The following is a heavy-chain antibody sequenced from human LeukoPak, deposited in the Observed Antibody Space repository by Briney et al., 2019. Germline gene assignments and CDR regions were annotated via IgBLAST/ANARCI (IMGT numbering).Heavy chain of an antibody. CDR3: ARDLHSSGWSNYYGMDV. Sequence: ASVKVSCKASGYTFTSYGISWVRQAPGQGLEWMGWISPYNGNTNYAQKLQGRVTMTTDTSTSTAYMELRSLRSDDTAVYYCARDLHSSGWSNYYGMDVWGQGTTVTVSS. D-gene: IGHD6-19*01. CDR2: ISPYNGNT. V-gene: IGHV1-18*01. CDR1: GYTFTSYG. J-gene: IGHJ6*02.